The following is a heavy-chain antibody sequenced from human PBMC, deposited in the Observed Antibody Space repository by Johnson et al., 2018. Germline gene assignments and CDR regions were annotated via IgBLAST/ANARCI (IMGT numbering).Heavy chain of an antibody. Sequence: VQLVESGAEVKKPGASVKVSCKASGYTFINYDINWVRQATGQGPEWVGWMNPNSGNSGSAQKFQGRVSMTRENSINTAYMELSSLRSEDTAGYYCARTVAATFRHYSYYMDVGGKGTTVTVSS. CDR3: ARTVAATFRHYSYYMDV. CDR2: MNPNSGNS. J-gene: IGHJ6*03. V-gene: IGHV1-8*01. D-gene: IGHD2-15*01. CDR1: GYTFINYD.